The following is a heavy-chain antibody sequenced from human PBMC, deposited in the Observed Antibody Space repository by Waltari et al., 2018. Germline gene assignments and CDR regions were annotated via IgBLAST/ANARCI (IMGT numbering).Heavy chain of an antibody. CDR1: GVSITSNRHY. CDR2: MSYSWAT. D-gene: IGHD5-12*01. J-gene: IGHJ3*01. V-gene: IGHV4-39*01. CDR3: ATYIGASVGTAAFDV. Sequence: QLQLQESGPGLVKPSETLSLTCSVSGVSITSNRHYWGWFRQPPGQGLEWIGTMSYSWATYSSPSLESRVTVSRDTSKNQLSLKLVSVTAADTAVYYCATYIGASVGTAAFDVWGQGTMVTVSS.